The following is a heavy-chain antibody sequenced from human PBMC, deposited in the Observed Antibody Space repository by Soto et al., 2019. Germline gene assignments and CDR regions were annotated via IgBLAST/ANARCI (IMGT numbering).Heavy chain of an antibody. Sequence: SETLSLTCTVSGGSISSSSYYWGWIRQPPGKGLEWIGSIYYSGSTYYNPSLKSRVTISVDTSKNQFSLKLSSVTAADTAVYYCARKWVNYYGSGSSPYNWFDPWGQGTLVTVSS. D-gene: IGHD3-10*01. CDR1: GGSISSSSYY. J-gene: IGHJ5*02. CDR3: ARKWVNYYGSGSSPYNWFDP. CDR2: IYYSGST. V-gene: IGHV4-39*01.